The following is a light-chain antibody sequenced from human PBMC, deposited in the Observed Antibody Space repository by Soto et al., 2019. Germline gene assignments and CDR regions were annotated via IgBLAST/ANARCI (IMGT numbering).Light chain of an antibody. CDR2: LGS. Sequence: DIVMTQSPLSLPVTPGEPASISCRSSQSLLHRNGNNYLDWYLQKPGQSPQLLIYLGSNRASGVADRFSGSGSGTDFTLKISRVEAEDVGDYYCMQALQTPVTFGQGTRLEIK. V-gene: IGKV2-28*01. J-gene: IGKJ5*01. CDR3: MQALQTPVT. CDR1: QSLLHRNGNNY.